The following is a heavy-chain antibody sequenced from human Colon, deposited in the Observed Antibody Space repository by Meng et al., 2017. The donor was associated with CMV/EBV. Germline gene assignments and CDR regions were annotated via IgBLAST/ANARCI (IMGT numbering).Heavy chain of an antibody. D-gene: IGHD2-15*01. CDR3: VTKRAKYCSSGPCPGYFDN. CDR2: IRASGGST. J-gene: IGHJ4*02. Sequence: GGSLRLSCAASGFTFSTYAMTWVRQAPGKGLEWVSTIRASGGSTYYADSVKGRFTISRDSSQNTLFLQMNSLTNGDTAVYYCVTKRAKYCSSGPCPGYFDNWGQGTLVTVSS. V-gene: IGHV3-23*01. CDR1: GFTFSTYA.